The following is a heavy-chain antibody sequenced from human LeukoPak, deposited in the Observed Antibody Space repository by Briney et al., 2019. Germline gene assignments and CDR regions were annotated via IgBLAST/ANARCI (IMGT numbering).Heavy chain of an antibody. J-gene: IGHJ4*02. CDR2: IDSDGTNR. V-gene: IGHV3-74*01. Sequence: GGSLRLSCAASGFTFSRYWMHWVRQAPGKGLVWVSRIDSDGTNRDYADSVKGRFTISRDNAKNTVYLQMNSLRDEDTAVYYCEARATGLPEYWGQGSLVTVSS. D-gene: IGHD3-9*01. CDR1: GFTFSRYW. CDR3: EARATGLPEY.